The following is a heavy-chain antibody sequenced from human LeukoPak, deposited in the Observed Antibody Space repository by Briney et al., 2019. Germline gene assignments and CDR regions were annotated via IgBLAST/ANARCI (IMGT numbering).Heavy chain of an antibody. Sequence: PGGSLRLSCAASGFTFSSYAMSWVRQAPGKGLEWVSAISGSGGNTYYADSVKGRFTISRDNSKNTLFLQMNSLRAEDTAVYFCAKGTMDGGQYYYDSSGGQGTLVTVSS. CDR3: AKGTMDGGQYYYDSS. J-gene: IGHJ4*02. D-gene: IGHD3-22*01. CDR1: GFTFSSYA. V-gene: IGHV3-23*01. CDR2: ISGSGGNT.